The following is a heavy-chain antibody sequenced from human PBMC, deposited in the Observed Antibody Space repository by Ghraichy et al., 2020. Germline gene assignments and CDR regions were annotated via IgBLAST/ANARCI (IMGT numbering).Heavy chain of an antibody. V-gene: IGHV3-23*01. CDR3: AKVSDDFWSGYYGSMDV. D-gene: IGHD3-3*01. Sequence: GESLNISCAASGFTFSSYAMSWVRQAPGKGLEWVSAISGSGGSTYYADSVKGRFTISRDNSKNTLYLQMNSLRAEDTAVYYCAKVSDDFWSGYYGSMDVWGQGTTVTVSS. CDR1: GFTFSSYA. CDR2: ISGSGGST. J-gene: IGHJ6*02.